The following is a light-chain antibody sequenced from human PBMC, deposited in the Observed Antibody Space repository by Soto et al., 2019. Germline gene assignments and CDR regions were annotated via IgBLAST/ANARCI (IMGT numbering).Light chain of an antibody. V-gene: IGKV3-15*01. J-gene: IGKJ2*01. Sequence: EIVMTQSPATLSVSPGERATLSCRASQSVSSNLAWYQQKPGQAPRLLIYGASTRATGIPARFSGSGSGTEFTLTISSLQSEAFAVYYCQQYNNWPDTFGQGTKLEIK. CDR3: QQYNNWPDT. CDR1: QSVSSN. CDR2: GAS.